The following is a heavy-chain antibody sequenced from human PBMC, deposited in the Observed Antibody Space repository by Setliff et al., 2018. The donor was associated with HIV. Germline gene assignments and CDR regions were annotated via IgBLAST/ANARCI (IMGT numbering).Heavy chain of an antibody. V-gene: IGHV3-30*04. D-gene: IGHD3-9*01. Sequence: PGGSLRLSCAASGFTFRSYAMHWVRQAPGKGLEWVAKLLYDGSDDFYSDSVKGRFTIFRDNSNNTLFLQMNSLRPEDTAVYYCAREDVMTGYSFDYWGQGTLVTVSS. CDR1: GFTFRSYA. J-gene: IGHJ4*02. CDR2: LLYDGSDD. CDR3: AREDVMTGYSFDY.